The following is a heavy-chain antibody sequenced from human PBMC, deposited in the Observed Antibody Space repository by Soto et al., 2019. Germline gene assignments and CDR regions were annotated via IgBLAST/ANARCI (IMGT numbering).Heavy chain of an antibody. D-gene: IGHD3-16*01. J-gene: IGHJ5*02. CDR3: ARQGSNSSRRLSWFDP. Sequence: TLSLTCTASGGSSTSSTYSWGWIRQPPGKGLEWIGSMHYSEATYYNPSLKSRVSISVDTSKSQFSLKLTFVTAADTAVYFCARQGSNSSRRLSWFDPWGQGTLVTVSS. V-gene: IGHV4-39*01. CDR1: GGSSTSSTYS. CDR2: MHYSEAT.